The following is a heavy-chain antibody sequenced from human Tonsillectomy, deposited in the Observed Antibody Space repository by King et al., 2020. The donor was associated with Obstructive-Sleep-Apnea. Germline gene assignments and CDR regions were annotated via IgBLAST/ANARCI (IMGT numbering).Heavy chain of an antibody. J-gene: IGHJ5*02. CDR2: IDPSDSYT. CDR1: GYSFTSYW. CDR3: ARRITYGSGSYYTAWFDP. D-gene: IGHD3-10*01. Sequence: QLVQSGAEVKKPGESLRISCKGSGYSFTSYWISWVRQMPGKGLEWMGRIDPSDSYTNYSPSFQGHVSISADKSISTAYLQWSSLKASDTAMYYCARRITYGSGSYYTAWFDPWGQGTLVTVSS. V-gene: IGHV5-10-1*03.